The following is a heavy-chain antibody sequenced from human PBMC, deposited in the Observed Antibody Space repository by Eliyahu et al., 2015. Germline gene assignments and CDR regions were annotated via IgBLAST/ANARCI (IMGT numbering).Heavy chain of an antibody. D-gene: IGHD5-24*01. J-gene: IGHJ4*02. Sequence: HLVESGGGLVEPGXSLXLAXAASGFIFRNAWMSWVRQGPGMRLEWVGRIKTKKDGGTADYTTPVEGRAIISRDDSKNMLYLEMYSLKXEDTAIYYCTTGAYQERDFWGQGTLVTVSS. V-gene: IGHV3-15*01. CDR3: TTGAYQERDF. CDR1: GFIFRNAW. CDR2: IKTKKDGGTA.